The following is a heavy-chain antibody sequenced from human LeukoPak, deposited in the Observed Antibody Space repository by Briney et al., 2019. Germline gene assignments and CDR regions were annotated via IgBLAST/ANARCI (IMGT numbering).Heavy chain of an antibody. CDR3: ARRPSGRYYYYGMDV. D-gene: IGHD3-10*01. CDR2: IIPIFGTA. J-gene: IGHJ6*02. V-gene: IGHV1-69*13. Sequence: ASVKVSCKASGGTLSSYAISWVRQAPGQGLEWMGGIIPIFGTANYAQKFQGRVTITADESTSTAYMELSSLRSEDTAVYYCARRPSGRYYYYGMDVWGQGTTVTVSS. CDR1: GGTLSSYA.